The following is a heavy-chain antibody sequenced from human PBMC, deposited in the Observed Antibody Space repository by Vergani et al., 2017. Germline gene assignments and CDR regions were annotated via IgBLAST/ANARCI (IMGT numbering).Heavy chain of an antibody. J-gene: IGHJ6*02. CDR2: INPNSGGT. Sequence: QVQLVQSGAEVKKPGASVKVSCKASGYTFTGYYMHWVRQAPGQGLEWMGWINPNSGGTNYAQKFQGRVTMTRDTSISTAYMELSSLRSEDTAVYYCARLVTMVRGVIILRVGMDVWGQGTTVTVSS. CDR1: GYTFTGYY. CDR3: ARLVTMVRGVIILRVGMDV. D-gene: IGHD3-10*01. V-gene: IGHV1-2*02.